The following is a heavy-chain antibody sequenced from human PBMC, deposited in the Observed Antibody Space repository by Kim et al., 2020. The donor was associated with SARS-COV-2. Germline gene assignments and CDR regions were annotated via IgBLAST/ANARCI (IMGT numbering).Heavy chain of an antibody. J-gene: IGHJ4*02. V-gene: IGHV3-33*01. CDR3: ARDVFYYDSSAAAF. CDR1: GFTFSSYG. Sequence: GGSLRLSCAAYGFTFSSYGMHWVRQAPGKGLEWVAVIWYDGSNKYYADSVKGRFTISRDNSKNTLYLQMNSLRAEDTAVYYCARDVFYYDSSAAAFWGQGTLVTVSS. CDR2: IWYDGSNK. D-gene: IGHD3-22*01.